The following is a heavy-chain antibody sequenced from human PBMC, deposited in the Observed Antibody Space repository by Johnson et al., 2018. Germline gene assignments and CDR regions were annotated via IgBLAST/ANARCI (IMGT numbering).Heavy chain of an antibody. CDR3: VTVADPGYYDSREGRYFDF. CDR1: GYTLTELS. J-gene: IGHJ4*02. D-gene: IGHD3-22*01. CDR2: FDPDAGET. Sequence: VQLLESGAEVKNPGASXKVSCKVSGYTLTELSIHWVRQAPGNGLEWMGGFDPDAGETIYAQKFQGRVTMTEDPSTDTAYIELSSLRFDDTAIYDCVTVADPGYYDSREGRYFDFWGQGTLVTVSA. V-gene: IGHV1-24*01.